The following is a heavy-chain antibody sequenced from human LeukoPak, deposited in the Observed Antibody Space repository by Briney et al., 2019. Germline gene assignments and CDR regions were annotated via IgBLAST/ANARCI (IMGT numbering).Heavy chain of an antibody. V-gene: IGHV4-59*01. CDR3: ARWVAYYYYYTDA. CDR2: IYYSGST. CDR1: GGSISSYC. Sequence: SETHSPTCTVSGGSISSYCWSWIRQPPGKGLEWIGYIYYSGSTNYNPSLKSRVTISVDTSKNQFSLKLSSVTAADTAVYYCARWVAYYYYYTDAWGKGTTVTVSS. J-gene: IGHJ6*03.